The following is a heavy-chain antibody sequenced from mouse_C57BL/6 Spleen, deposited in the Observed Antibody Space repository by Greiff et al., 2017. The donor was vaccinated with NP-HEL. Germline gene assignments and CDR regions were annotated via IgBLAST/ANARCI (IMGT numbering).Heavy chain of an antibody. CDR1: GYTFTSYW. D-gene: IGHD5-1-1*01. CDR2: IDPSDSET. CDR3: ARGDDTYYFDY. V-gene: IGHV1-52*01. J-gene: IGHJ2*01. Sequence: QVQLQQPGAELVRPGSSVKLSCKASGYTFTSYWMHWVKQRPIQGLEWIGNIDPSDSETHYNQKFKDKATLTVDKSSSTAYMQLSSLTSEDSAVYYCARGDDTYYFDYWGQGTTLTVSS.